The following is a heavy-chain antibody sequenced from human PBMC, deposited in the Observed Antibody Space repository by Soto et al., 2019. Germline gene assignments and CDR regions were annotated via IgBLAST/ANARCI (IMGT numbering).Heavy chain of an antibody. D-gene: IGHD3-16*02. CDR1: GFTFSSYA. J-gene: IGHJ4*02. CDR2: ISGSGGST. CDR3: AKIFTFGGVNVWGLFDY. Sequence: GGSLRLSCAASGFTFSSYAMSWVRQAPGKGLEWVSAISGSGGSTYYADSVKGRFTISRDNSKNTLYLQMNSLRAEDTAVYYCAKIFTFGGVNVWGLFDYWGQGTLVTVSS. V-gene: IGHV3-23*01.